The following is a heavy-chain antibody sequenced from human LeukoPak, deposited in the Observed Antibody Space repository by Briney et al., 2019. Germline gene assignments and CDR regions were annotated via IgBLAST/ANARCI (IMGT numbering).Heavy chain of an antibody. Sequence: SETLSLTCTVSGGSISGHYWSWIRQPPGKGLEWIGYIYFSGSTVSNPSLKSRVTISVDTSKNQFSLKLSSVTAADTAVYYCARTQYEYFDYWGQGTLVTVSS. J-gene: IGHJ4*02. CDR2: IYFSGST. D-gene: IGHD4-11*01. CDR1: GGSISGHY. V-gene: IGHV4-59*11. CDR3: ARTQYEYFDY.